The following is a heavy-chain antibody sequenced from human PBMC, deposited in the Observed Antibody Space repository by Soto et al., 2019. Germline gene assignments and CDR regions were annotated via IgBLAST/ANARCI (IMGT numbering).Heavy chain of an antibody. CDR3: ARHGITGSYYDAFDI. CDR2: IKYSGTT. J-gene: IGHJ3*02. V-gene: IGHV4-39*01. CDR1: GGSISSSRCH. D-gene: IGHD1-26*01. Sequence: QLQLQESGPGLVKPSETLSLTCTVSGGSISSSRCHWGWIRQPPGKGLEWIASIKYSGTTFYTPSPKRRVPLSMDTSKNLFALKLCSVTAAETAVYYCARHGITGSYYDAFDIWGQGTMVTV.